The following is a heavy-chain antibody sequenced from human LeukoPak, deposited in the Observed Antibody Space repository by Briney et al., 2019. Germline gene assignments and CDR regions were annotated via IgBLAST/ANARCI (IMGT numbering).Heavy chain of an antibody. D-gene: IGHD3-3*01. CDR1: GFTFSDYY. CDR2: ISSSGSTI. J-gene: IGHJ6*02. Sequence: GGSLRLSCAASGFTFSDYYMRWIRQAQGKGLGWVSYISSSGSTIYYADSVKGRFTISRDNAKNSLYLQMNSLRAEDTAVYYCARSSRFLEWLYYYYGMDVWGQGTTVTVSS. CDR3: ARSSRFLEWLYYYYGMDV. V-gene: IGHV3-11*01.